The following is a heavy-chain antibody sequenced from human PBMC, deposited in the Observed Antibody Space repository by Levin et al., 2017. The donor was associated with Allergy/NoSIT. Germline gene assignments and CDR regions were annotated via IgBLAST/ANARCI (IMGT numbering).Heavy chain of an antibody. CDR3: SRQWCTTTDCYPFDY. CDR1: GASIFSYH. J-gene: IGHJ4*02. V-gene: IGHV4-59*08. CDR2: IHSGGST. Sequence: MPSETLSLTCTVSGASIFSYHWSWIRQPPGQGLEWIGYIHSGGSTSYNPSLKSRVTISADASNNQFSLELRSVTAADTAIYYCSRQWCTTTDCYPFDYWGQGSLVTVSS. D-gene: IGHD2-2*01.